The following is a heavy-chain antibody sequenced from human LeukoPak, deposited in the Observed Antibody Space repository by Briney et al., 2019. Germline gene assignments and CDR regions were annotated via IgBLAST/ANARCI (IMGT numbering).Heavy chain of an antibody. CDR1: GGSISSYY. D-gene: IGHD3-9*01. CDR3: ARDSDILTGYYQHYYGMDV. Sequence: SETLSLTCTVSGGSISSYYWSWIRQPPGKGLEWIGYIYYSGSTNYNPSLKSRVTISVDTSKNQFSLKLSSVTAADTAVYYCARDSDILTGYYQHYYGMDVWGQGTTVTVSS. V-gene: IGHV4-59*01. J-gene: IGHJ6*02. CDR2: IYYSGST.